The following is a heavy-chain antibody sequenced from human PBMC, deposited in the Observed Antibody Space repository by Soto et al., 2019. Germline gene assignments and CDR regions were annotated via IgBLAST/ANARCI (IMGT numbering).Heavy chain of an antibody. CDR3: ASPGVATILSAFDI. CDR1: GLSFNSYS. D-gene: IGHD5-12*01. CDR2: ISSRSSTI. J-gene: IGHJ3*02. V-gene: IGHV3-48*01. Sequence: PVGSLRLSCAASGLSFNSYSINCVRKAPGKGLEWVSYISSRSSTIYYADSVKGRFTISRDNAKNSLYLQMNSLRAEDTAVYYCASPGVATILSAFDIWGQGTMVTVSS.